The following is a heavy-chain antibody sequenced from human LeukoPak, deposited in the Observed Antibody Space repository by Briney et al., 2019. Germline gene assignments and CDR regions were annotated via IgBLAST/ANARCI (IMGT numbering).Heavy chain of an antibody. J-gene: IGHJ5*02. D-gene: IGHD3-3*01. CDR2: IYYSGST. CDR3: ARHGRYYDFWSGYYSLGGFDP. Sequence: PSETLSLTCTVSGGSISSYYWSWIRQPPGKGLEWIGYIYYSGSTNYNPSLKSRVTISVDTSKNQFSLKLSSVTAADTAVYYCARHGRYYDFWSGYYSLGGFDPWGQGTLVTVPS. V-gene: IGHV4-59*08. CDR1: GGSISSYY.